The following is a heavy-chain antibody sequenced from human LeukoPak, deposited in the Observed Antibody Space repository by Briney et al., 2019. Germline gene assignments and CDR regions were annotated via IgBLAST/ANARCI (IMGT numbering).Heavy chain of an antibody. D-gene: IGHD3-16*02. J-gene: IGHJ4*02. CDR2: TNRSGST. V-gene: IGHV4-34*01. CDR1: GGSFSGYY. Sequence: SETLSLSCAVYGGSFSGYYWSWIRQPPGKGLEWIGETNRSGSTNYNPSLKSRVTISVDTSKNQFSLKLSSVTAADTAVYYCARGRLLGFRGVIVYSPYFDYWGQGTLVTVSS. CDR3: ARGRLLGFRGVIVYSPYFDY.